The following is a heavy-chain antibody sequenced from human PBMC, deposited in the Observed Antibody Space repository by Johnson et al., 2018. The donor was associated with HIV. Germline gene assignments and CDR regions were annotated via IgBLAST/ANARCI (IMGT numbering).Heavy chain of an antibody. Sequence: QEQLVESGGGLVKPGGSLRLSCAASGFTFSDYYMSWIRQGTGKGLEWVAVISYDGSNKYYADSVKGRFTISRDNSKNTLYLQMNSLRAEDTAVYYCAKDGYYDCWSGYHGADAFDIWGQGTMVTVSS. CDR1: GFTFSDYY. J-gene: IGHJ3*02. D-gene: IGHD3-3*01. V-gene: IGHV3-30*18. CDR2: ISYDGSNK. CDR3: AKDGYYDCWSGYHGADAFDI.